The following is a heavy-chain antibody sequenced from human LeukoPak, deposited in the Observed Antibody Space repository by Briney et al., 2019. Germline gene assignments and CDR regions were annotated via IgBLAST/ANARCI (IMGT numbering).Heavy chain of an antibody. J-gene: IGHJ4*02. Sequence: GGSLRLSCAASGFTFSSYWMHWVRQAPGKGLVWVSRINSDGSSTSYADSVKGRFTISRDNSKNTLYLQMNSLRAEDTAVYYCAKRPYCSGGSCYPFDYWGQGTLVTVSS. D-gene: IGHD2-15*01. CDR3: AKRPYCSGGSCYPFDY. CDR1: GFTFSSYW. CDR2: INSDGSST. V-gene: IGHV3-74*01.